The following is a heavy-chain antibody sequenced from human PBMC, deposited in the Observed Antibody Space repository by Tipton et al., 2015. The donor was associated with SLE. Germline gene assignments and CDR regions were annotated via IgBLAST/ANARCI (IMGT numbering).Heavy chain of an antibody. CDR3: ARDAYCSGGSCYGVCS. D-gene: IGHD2-15*01. Sequence: TLSLTCFVSGGSIGSRPYYWSWIRQPPGKGLEWIGHISYSGSTHYNSSLKSRVTMSLDASKNQFSLTVSSVTAADTAVYHCARDAYCSGGSCYGVCSWGPGTLVAVSS. V-gene: IGHV4-61*01. CDR1: GGSIGSRPYY. CDR2: ISYSGST. J-gene: IGHJ5*02.